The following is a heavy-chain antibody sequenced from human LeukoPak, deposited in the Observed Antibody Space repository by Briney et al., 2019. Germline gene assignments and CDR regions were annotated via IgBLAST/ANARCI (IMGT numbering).Heavy chain of an antibody. V-gene: IGHV3-21*01. D-gene: IGHD6-13*01. CDR1: GFTFSSYS. CDR3: ASTPKQQLVLRYFDY. CDR2: ISSSSSYI. J-gene: IGHJ4*02. Sequence: GGSLRLSCAASGFTFSSYSMNWVRQAPGKGLEWVSSISSSSSYIYYADSVKGRFTISRDNAKNSLYLQMNSLRAEDTAVYYCASTPKQQLVLRYFDYWGQGTLVTVSS.